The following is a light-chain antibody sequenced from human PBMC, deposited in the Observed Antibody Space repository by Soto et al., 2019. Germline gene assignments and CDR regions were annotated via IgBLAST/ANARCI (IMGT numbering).Light chain of an antibody. Sequence: QSALTQPASVSGSPGQSITISCTGTSTDIGGYNYVSWYQQHPGKAPKLMIYEVSNRPSGVSSRFSGSKSGNTASLTISGLLAEDEADYYCTSYTSTSPVVFGGGTKLTVL. CDR2: EVS. V-gene: IGLV2-14*01. CDR3: TSYTSTSPVV. J-gene: IGLJ2*01. CDR1: STDIGGYNY.